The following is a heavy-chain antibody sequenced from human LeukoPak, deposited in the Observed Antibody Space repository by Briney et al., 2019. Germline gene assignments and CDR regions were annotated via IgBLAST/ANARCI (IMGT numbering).Heavy chain of an antibody. J-gene: IGHJ5*02. CDR3: ARDPYSTNWFDP. V-gene: IGHV4-38-2*02. Sequence: SETLSLTCTVSGYSISSGYYWGWIRQPPGKGLEWIGSIYHSGSTYYNPSLKSRVTISVDTSKNQFSLKLSSVTAADTAVYYCARDPYSTNWFDPWGQGTLVTVSS. CDR1: GYSISSGYY. D-gene: IGHD6-13*01. CDR2: IYHSGST.